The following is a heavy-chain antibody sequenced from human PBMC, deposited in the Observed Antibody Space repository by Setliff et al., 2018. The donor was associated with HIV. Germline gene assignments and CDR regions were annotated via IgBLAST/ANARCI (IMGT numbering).Heavy chain of an antibody. CDR2: IDPDRGET. CDR3: AWGTQRPIDS. Sequence: ASVKVSCKVSGYTFPDYYFQWVRQAPGKGLEWVGLIDPDRGETVYAEKFQGRVTIAADRSKDIAYMKLSSLRYEDTAMYYCAWGTQRPIDSWGQGTLVTVSS. D-gene: IGHD3-16*01. CDR1: GYTFPDYY. J-gene: IGHJ4*02. V-gene: IGHV1-69-2*01.